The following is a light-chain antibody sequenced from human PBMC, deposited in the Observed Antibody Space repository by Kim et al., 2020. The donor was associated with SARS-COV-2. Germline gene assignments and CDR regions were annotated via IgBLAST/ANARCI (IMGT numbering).Light chain of an antibody. CDR3: LQHSTYPIT. CDR1: QDIRND. V-gene: IGKV1-17*01. J-gene: IGKJ5*01. CDR2: GAS. Sequence: AVVGDSVTITCRASQDIRNDLGWHQQNPGRAPKRLFYGASSLQSVVSSMFSGSGSGTDFPLTISSVQPEDFATYFCLQHSTYPITFGQGTRLEIK.